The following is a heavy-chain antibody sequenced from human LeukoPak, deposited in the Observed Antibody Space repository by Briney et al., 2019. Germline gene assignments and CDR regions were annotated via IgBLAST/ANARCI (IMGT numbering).Heavy chain of an antibody. Sequence: ASVKGSCKASGYTVTSYGISWVRQAPVQGREGMGGISGYNGNTNYAQNLHGRVTMTTDTSTRTVYMELRRLRSDETPVYYCAFSSYYLQGNYYYMDVWGKGTTVTVSS. V-gene: IGHV1-18*01. D-gene: IGHD1-26*01. CDR1: GYTVTSYG. CDR3: AFSSYYLQGNYYYMDV. J-gene: IGHJ6*03. CDR2: ISGYNGNT.